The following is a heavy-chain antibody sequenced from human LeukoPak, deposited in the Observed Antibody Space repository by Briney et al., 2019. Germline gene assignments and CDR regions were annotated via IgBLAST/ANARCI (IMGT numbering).Heavy chain of an antibody. Sequence: GGSLRLSCAASGFTFSDHYMDWVRQAPGKGLEWVGRTRNKANSYTTEYAASVKGRFTISRDDSKNSLYLQMNSLKTEDTAVYYCAREQGIVVVMGAFDIWGQGTMVTVSS. D-gene: IGHD3-22*01. CDR2: TRNKANSYTT. J-gene: IGHJ3*02. CDR3: AREQGIVVVMGAFDI. V-gene: IGHV3-72*01. CDR1: GFTFSDHY.